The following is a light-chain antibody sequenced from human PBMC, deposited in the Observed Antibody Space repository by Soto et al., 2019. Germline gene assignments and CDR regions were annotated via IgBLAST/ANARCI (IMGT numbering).Light chain of an antibody. CDR3: QSYDSTLSARYV. V-gene: IGLV1-40*01. Sequence: QSVLTQPPSASGTPGQRVTISCSGSSTNIGSHTVNWYQQVPGTAPKLLIFGNINRPSGVPDRFSGSKSGTSASLAITGLQAEDEGDYYCQSYDSTLSARYVFGTGTKLTVL. J-gene: IGLJ1*01. CDR2: GNI. CDR1: STNIGSHT.